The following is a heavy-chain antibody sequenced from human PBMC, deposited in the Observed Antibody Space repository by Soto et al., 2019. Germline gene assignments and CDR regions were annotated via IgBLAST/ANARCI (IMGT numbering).Heavy chain of an antibody. CDR1: GFIFSAFA. Sequence: XGSLRLSCAASGFIFSAFAMSWVRQAPGKGLEWVSGISGGSTYYADSVKGRFTISRDDVKNTLYLQMSSLRAQDTAIYYCAIGGIVGALYGVWGQGTTVTVS. J-gene: IGHJ6*02. V-gene: IGHV3-23*01. CDR3: AIGGIVGALYGV. CDR2: ISGGST. D-gene: IGHD2-21*01.